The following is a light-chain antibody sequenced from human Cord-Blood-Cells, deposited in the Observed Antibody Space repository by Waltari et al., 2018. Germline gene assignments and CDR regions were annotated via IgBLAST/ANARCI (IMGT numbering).Light chain of an antibody. CDR1: RSNIGAGYD. Sequence: QSVLTQPPSVSGAPGQRVTIPCTGSRSNIGAGYDVHGYQQLPGTAPKLLIYGNSNRPSGVPDRFSGSKSGTSASLAITGLQAEDEADYYCQSYDSSLSGYVFGTGTKVTVL. J-gene: IGLJ1*01. V-gene: IGLV1-40*01. CDR3: QSYDSSLSGYV. CDR2: GNS.